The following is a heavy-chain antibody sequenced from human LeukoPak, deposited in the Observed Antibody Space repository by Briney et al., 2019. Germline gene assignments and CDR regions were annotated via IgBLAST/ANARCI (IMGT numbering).Heavy chain of an antibody. CDR2: IYYSGST. V-gene: IGHV4-59*01. CDR3: ARAPFREGTALSIDYRNYFDY. CDR1: GGSISSYY. D-gene: IGHD5-18*01. J-gene: IGHJ4*02. Sequence: PSETLSLTCTVSGGSISSYYWSWIQQPPGKGLEWIGYIYYSGSTNYNPSLKSRVTISVDTSKNQFSLKLSSVTAADTAVYYCARAPFREGTALSIDYRNYFDYWGQGTLVTVSS.